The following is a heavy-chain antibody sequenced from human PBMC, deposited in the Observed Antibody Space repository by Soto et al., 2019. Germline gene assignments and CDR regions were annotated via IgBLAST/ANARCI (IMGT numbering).Heavy chain of an antibody. V-gene: IGHV3-7*01. CDR3: ARDVMQWLVRGNAY. J-gene: IGHJ4*02. D-gene: IGHD6-19*01. CDR1: GLTFINFW. Sequence: PGGSLRLSCAAAGLTFINFWRSWARPATGKGLEWVANIKQDGSAQYYVDSLKGRFTISRDNAQNSLFLQMNSLRAEDTAVYYCARDVMQWLVRGNAYWGQGALVTVSS. CDR2: IKQDGSAQ.